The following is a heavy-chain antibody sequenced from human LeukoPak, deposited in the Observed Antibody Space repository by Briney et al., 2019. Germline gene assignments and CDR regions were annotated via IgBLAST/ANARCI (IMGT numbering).Heavy chain of an antibody. Sequence: GGSLRLSCAASGFTFSSYSMNWVRQAPGKGLEWVSSISSSSSYIYYADSVKGRFTISRDNSKNTLYLQMNSLRAEDTAVYYCARGRVTLYGDYWGQGTLVTVSS. D-gene: IGHD2-2*02. V-gene: IGHV3-21*01. CDR1: GFTFSSYS. CDR2: ISSSSSYI. J-gene: IGHJ4*02. CDR3: ARGRVTLYGDY.